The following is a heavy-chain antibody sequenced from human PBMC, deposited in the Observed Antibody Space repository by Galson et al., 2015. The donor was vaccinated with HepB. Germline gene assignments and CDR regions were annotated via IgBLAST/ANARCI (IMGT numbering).Heavy chain of an antibody. CDR2: INIDGSST. CDR1: GFTFSSYW. D-gene: IGHD3-10*01. Sequence: PLRLSCAASGFTFSSYWMHWVRQVPGKGLVWVSRINIDGSSTTYADSVKGRFTISRDNAKNTLYLQMNSLRAEDPAVYYCARGGGRGVDYWGQGTLVTVSS. V-gene: IGHV3-74*03. J-gene: IGHJ4*02. CDR3: ARGGGRGVDY.